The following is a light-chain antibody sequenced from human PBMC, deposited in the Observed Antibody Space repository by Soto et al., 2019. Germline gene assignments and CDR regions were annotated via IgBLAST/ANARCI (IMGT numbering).Light chain of an antibody. J-gene: IGLJ1*01. CDR3: SSYTTSTTYV. CDR1: TNDVGGYNY. V-gene: IGLV2-14*01. CDR2: EVN. Sequence: QSVLTQPASVSGSPGQSITISCSGTTNDVGGYNYVSWYQQHPGRAPRLMIYEVNNRPSGVSNRFSGSKSGNTASLTISGLQAEDEADYYCSSYTTSTTYVFGPGTKLTVL.